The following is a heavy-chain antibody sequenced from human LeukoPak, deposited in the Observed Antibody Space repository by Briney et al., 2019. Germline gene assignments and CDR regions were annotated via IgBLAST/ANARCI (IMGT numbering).Heavy chain of an antibody. J-gene: IGHJ4*02. V-gene: IGHV3-30*18. CDR3: AKDLSAPMTTFYFDY. CDR1: GFTFSSYG. D-gene: IGHD4-11*01. Sequence: GGSLRLSCAASGFTFSSYGMHWVRQAPGKGLEWVAVISYDGSNKYYADSVKGRFTISRDNSKNTLYLQMNSLRAEDTAVYYCAKDLSAPMTTFYFDYWGQGTLVTVSS. CDR2: ISYDGSNK.